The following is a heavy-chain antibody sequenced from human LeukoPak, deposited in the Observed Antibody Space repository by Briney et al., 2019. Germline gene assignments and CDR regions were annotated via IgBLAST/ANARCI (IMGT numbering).Heavy chain of an antibody. V-gene: IGHV3-30-3*01. D-gene: IGHD6-19*01. CDR2: ISYDGSNK. CDR1: GFTFSSYA. CDR3: ARDGSPGIAVAGTISWFDP. Sequence: GGSLRLSCAASGFTFSSYAMHWVRQAPGKGLEWVAVISYDGSNKYYADSVKGRFTISRDNSKNTLYLQMNSLRAEDTAVYYCARDGSPGIAVAGTISWFDPWGQGTLVTVSS. J-gene: IGHJ5*02.